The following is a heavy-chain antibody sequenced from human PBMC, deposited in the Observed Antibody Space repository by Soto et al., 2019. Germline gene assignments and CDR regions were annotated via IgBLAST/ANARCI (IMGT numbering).Heavy chain of an antibody. CDR1: GFTFSSYA. Sequence: SLRLSCAASGFTFSSYAMHWVRQAPGKGLEWVAVISYDGSNKYYADSVKGRFTISRDNSKNTLYLQMNSLRAEDTAVYYCARGGLEWLFEDLTPFYWGQGTLVTVYS. V-gene: IGHV3-30-3*01. CDR2: ISYDGSNK. D-gene: IGHD3-3*01. CDR3: ARGGLEWLFEDLTPFY. J-gene: IGHJ4*02.